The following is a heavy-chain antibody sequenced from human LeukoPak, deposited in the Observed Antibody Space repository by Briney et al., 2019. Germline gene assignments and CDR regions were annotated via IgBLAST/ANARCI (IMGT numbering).Heavy chain of an antibody. V-gene: IGHV3-21*01. CDR1: GFTFSSSA. CDR3: ARMAAADAFDI. Sequence: GGSLRLSCAASGFTFSSSAMSWVRQAPGKGLEWVSSISSSSSYIYYADSVKGRFTISRDNAKNSLYLQMNSLRAEDTAVYYCARMAAADAFDIWGQGTMVTVSS. CDR2: ISSSSSYI. J-gene: IGHJ3*02. D-gene: IGHD6-13*01.